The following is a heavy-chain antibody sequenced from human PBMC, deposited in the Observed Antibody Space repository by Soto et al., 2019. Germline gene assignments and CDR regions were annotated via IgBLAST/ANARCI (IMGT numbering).Heavy chain of an antibody. CDR2: IYHSGST. Sequence: SETLSLTCAVSGGSISSSNWWSWVRQPPGKGLEWIGEIYHSGSTNYSPSLKSRVTISVDKSKNQFSLKLSSVTAADTAVYYCASSSGDRYAYYFDYWGQGTLVTVSS. V-gene: IGHV4-4*02. CDR1: GGSISSSNW. CDR3: ASSSGDRYAYYFDY. D-gene: IGHD2-8*01. J-gene: IGHJ4*02.